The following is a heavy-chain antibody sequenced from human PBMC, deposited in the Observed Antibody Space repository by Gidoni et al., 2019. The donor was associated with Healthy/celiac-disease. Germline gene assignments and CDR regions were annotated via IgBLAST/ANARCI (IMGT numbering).Heavy chain of an antibody. CDR3: AREIYSGYEPGIDY. CDR2: ISSSGSTI. J-gene: IGHJ4*02. D-gene: IGHD5-12*01. CDR1: GFTFSSYE. V-gene: IGHV3-48*03. Sequence: EVQLVESGGGLVQPGGSMRLACAASGFTFSSYEMNWVRQAPGKGLEWVSYISSSGSTIYYADSVKGRFTISRDNAKNSLYLQMNSLRAEDTAVYYCAREIYSGYEPGIDYWGQGTLVTVSS.